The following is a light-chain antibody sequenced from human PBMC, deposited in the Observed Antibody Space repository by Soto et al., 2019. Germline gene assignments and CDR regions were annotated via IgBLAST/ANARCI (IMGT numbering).Light chain of an antibody. CDR2: KAS. Sequence: DIQMTQYPYTLSASVADRVTITCRASQSISTWLAWYQQKPGKAPKLLIYKASTLESGVPSRFSGSGSGTEFTLTISSLQPDDFATYYCQQYNSYSTTFGQGTKVDIK. CDR3: QQYNSYSTT. J-gene: IGKJ1*01. CDR1: QSISTW. V-gene: IGKV1-5*03.